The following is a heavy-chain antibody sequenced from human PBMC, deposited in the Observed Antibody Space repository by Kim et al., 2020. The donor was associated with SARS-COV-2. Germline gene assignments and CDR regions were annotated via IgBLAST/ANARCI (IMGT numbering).Heavy chain of an antibody. CDR1: GGSISSGSYY. CDR3: SRIYYAFWSQEPNWFDT. Sequence: SETLSLTCTVSGGSISSGSYYWSWIRQPAGKGLEWIGRIYTSGSTNYNPSLKSRVTISVDTSKNQFSLKLSSVTAADTAVYYCSRIYYAFWSQEPNWFDTWGQGTLVTVSS. V-gene: IGHV4-61*02. CDR2: IYTSGST. D-gene: IGHD3-3*01. J-gene: IGHJ5*02.